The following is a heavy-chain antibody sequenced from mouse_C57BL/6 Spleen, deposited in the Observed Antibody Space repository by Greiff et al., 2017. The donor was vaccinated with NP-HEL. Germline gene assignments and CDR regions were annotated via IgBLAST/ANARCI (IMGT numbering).Heavy chain of an antibody. D-gene: IGHD1-1*01. CDR3: ARIYYGSSYIYYYAMDY. CDR1: GYSITSGYY. CDR2: ISYDGSN. V-gene: IGHV3-6*01. Sequence: EVHLVESGPGLVKPSQSLSLTCSVTGYSITSGYYWNWIRQFPGNKLEWMGYISYDGSNNYNPSLKNRISITRDTSKNQFFLKLNSVTTEDTATYYCARIYYGSSYIYYYAMDYWGQGTSVTVSS. J-gene: IGHJ4*01.